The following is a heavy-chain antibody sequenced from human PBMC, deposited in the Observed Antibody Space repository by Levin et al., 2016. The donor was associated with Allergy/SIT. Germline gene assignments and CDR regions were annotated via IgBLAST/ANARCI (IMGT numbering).Heavy chain of an antibody. D-gene: IGHD3-22*01. CDR1: GGSISSYY. CDR2: IYYSGST. CDR3: SYSDYYAFGC. V-gene: IGHV4-59*03. Sequence: SETLSLTCTVSGGSISSYYWSWIRQPPGKGLEWIGYIYYSGSTNYNPSLKSRVTMSVDKSKNQLSLELTSVTAADTALYYCSYSDYYAFGCWGRGTLVTVSS. J-gene: IGHJ4*02.